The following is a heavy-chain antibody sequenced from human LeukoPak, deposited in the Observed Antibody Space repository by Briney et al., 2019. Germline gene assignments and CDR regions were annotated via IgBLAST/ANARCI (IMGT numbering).Heavy chain of an antibody. CDR1: GGSFSGYY. CDR2: INHSGST. CDR3: ASRYFDWLFQKYYFDY. V-gene: IGHV4-34*01. J-gene: IGHJ4*02. Sequence: SETLSLTCAVYGGSFSGYYWSWIRQPPGKGLEWIGEINHSGSTNYNPSLKSRVTISVDTSKNQFSLKLSSVTAADTAVYYCASRYFDWLFQKYYFDYWGQGTLVTVSS. D-gene: IGHD3-9*01.